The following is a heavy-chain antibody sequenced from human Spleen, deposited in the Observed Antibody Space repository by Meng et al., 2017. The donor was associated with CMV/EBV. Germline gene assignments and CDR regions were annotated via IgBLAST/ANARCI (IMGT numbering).Heavy chain of an antibody. CDR2: IYYSGST. Sequence: SETLSLTCSVSGGSISSSDYYWGWIRQPPGKGLEWIGSIYYSGSTYYNPSLESRVTISVDTSKNQFSLKLSSVTAADTAVYYCAREGLGSYFEYWGQGTLVTVSS. D-gene: IGHD3/OR15-3a*01. J-gene: IGHJ4*02. CDR3: AREGLGSYFEY. V-gene: IGHV4-39*07. CDR1: GGSISSSDYY.